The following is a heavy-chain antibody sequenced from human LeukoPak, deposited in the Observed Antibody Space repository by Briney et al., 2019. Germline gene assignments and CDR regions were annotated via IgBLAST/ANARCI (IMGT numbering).Heavy chain of an antibody. D-gene: IGHD1-14*01. CDR3: AKFRKPMALLDAFDM. CDR2: TVGSRPDT. CDR1: GFTFTNYA. V-gene: IGHV3-23*01. J-gene: IGHJ3*02. Sequence: GGSLRLSCAASGFTFTNYAMSWVRQTPGKGLEWVAATVGSRPDTYHADSVKGRFTISRDNSKNTLYLQLNSLRAEDTAVYFCAKFRKPMALLDAFDMWAKEQWSPSLQ.